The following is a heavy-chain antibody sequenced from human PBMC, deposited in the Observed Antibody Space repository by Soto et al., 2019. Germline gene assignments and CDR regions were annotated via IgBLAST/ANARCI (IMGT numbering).Heavy chain of an antibody. D-gene: IGHD2-8*01. CDR2: IIPIFGTA. CDR1: GGTFSSYA. CDR3: ARLMALYYYYGMDV. Sequence: GASVKVSCKASGGTFSSYAISWVRQAPGQGLEWMGGIIPIFGTANYAQKFQGRVTITADKSTSTAYMELSSLRSEDTAAYYCARLMALYYYYGMDVWGQGTTVTVSS. V-gene: IGHV1-69*06. J-gene: IGHJ6*02.